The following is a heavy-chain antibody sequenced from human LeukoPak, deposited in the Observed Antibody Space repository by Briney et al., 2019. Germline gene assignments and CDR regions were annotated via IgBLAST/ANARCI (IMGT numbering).Heavy chain of an antibody. J-gene: IGHJ4*02. Sequence: SETLSLTCAVYGGSFSGYYWSWIRQPPGKGLEWIGEINHSGSTNYNPSLQSRVTISVDTSKNHFSLRLSSVTAADTAVYYCARHPSKSSAFGYWGQGALVTVSS. D-gene: IGHD2-2*01. CDR3: ARHPSKSSAFGY. V-gene: IGHV4-34*01. CDR2: INHSGST. CDR1: GGSFSGYY.